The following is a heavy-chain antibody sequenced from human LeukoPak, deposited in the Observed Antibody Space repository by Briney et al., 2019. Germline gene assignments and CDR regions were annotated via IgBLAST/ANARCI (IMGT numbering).Heavy chain of an antibody. CDR2: IYYSGST. CDR3: ARSVPSRDYLFDS. J-gene: IGHJ5*01. V-gene: IGHV4-39*01. Sequence: SETLALTCTVSGGSISSRSYYGGWIRQPPGKGMEWIGTIYYSGSTNYNPSLKSRVTISVDTTKNQFFQRLTSVTAADTAVYYCARSVPSRDYLFDSWGHGTLVTVSS. CDR1: GGSISSRSYY. D-gene: IGHD4-17*01.